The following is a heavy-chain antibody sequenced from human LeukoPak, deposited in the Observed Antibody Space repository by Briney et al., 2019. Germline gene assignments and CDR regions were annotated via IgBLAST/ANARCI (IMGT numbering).Heavy chain of an antibody. CDR3: ARLVATTDY. D-gene: IGHD5-12*01. CDR1: GFTFSSYS. J-gene: IGHJ4*02. V-gene: IGHV3-21*01. CDR2: ISSSSSYI. Sequence: GGSLRLSCAASGFTFSSYSMNWVRQAPGKGLEWVSSISSSSSYIYSADSVKGRFTISRDNAKNSLYLQMNSLRAEDTAVYYCARLVATTDYWGQGTLVTVSS.